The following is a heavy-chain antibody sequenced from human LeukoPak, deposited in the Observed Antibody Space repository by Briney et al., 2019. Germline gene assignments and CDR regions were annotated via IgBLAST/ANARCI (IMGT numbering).Heavy chain of an antibody. V-gene: IGHV3-72*01. CDR3: ASLSGRYRTVDY. CDR1: GFTFSSYW. J-gene: IGHJ4*02. D-gene: IGHD1-26*01. Sequence: GGSLRLSCAASGFTFSSYWMHWVRQAPGKGLEWVGRIRNKANSYTTEYAASVKGRFTISRDDSKNSLYLHMNSLITDDTAVYFCASLSGRYRTVDYWGQGTLVTVSS. CDR2: IRNKANSYTT.